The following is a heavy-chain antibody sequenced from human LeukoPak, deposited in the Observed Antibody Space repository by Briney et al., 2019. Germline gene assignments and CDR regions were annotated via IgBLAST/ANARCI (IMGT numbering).Heavy chain of an antibody. D-gene: IGHD2-2*01. CDR3: ARGGGTSWYVDY. J-gene: IGHJ4*02. CDR2: IYHSGST. V-gene: IGHV4-38-2*02. CDR1: GYSISSGYY. Sequence: SETLSLTCNVSGYSISSGYYWAWIRQSPGKGLEWIGSIYHSGSTYYNPSLKSRVTISVDTPKNQFSLKLSSVTAADTAIYYCARGGGTSWYVDYWGQGILASVSS.